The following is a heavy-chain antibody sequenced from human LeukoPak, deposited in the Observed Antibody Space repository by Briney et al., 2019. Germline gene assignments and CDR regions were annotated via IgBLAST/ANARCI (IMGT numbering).Heavy chain of an antibody. CDR2: IIPIFGTA. V-gene: IGHV1-69*05. J-gene: IGHJ5*02. D-gene: IGHD2-8*01. CDR3: AGSFIVLMVYARDNWFDP. CDR1: GGTFSSYA. Sequence: SVKVSCKASGGTFSSYAISRVRQAPGQGLEWMGRIIPIFGTANYAPKFQGRVTITTDESTSTAYMELSSLRSEDTAVYYCAGSFIVLMVYARDNWFDPWGQGTLVTVSS.